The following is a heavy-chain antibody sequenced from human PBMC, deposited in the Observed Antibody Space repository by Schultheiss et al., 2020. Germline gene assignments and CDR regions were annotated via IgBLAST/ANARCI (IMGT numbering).Heavy chain of an antibody. CDR2: ISGSGGST. CDR3: AKDATVIPGGSGFDP. D-gene: IGHD4-17*01. Sequence: GGSLRLSCAASGFTFSSYAMSWVRQAPGKGLEWVSAISGSGGSTYYADSVKGRFTISRDNSKNTLYLQMNSLRGEDTAVYYCAKDATVIPGGSGFDPWGQGTLVTVSS. J-gene: IGHJ5*02. CDR1: GFTFSSYA. V-gene: IGHV3-23*01.